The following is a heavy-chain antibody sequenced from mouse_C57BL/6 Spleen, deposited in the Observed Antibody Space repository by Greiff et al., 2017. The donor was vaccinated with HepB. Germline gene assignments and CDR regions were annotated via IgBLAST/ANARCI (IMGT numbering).Heavy chain of an antibody. V-gene: IGHV1-4*01. CDR1: GYTFTSYT. CDR2: INPSSGYT. CDR3: AREGIPYYFDY. Sequence: QVQLKESGAELARPGASVKMSCKASGYTFTSYTMHWVKQRPGQGLEWIGYINPSSGYTKYNQKFKDKATLTADKSSSTAYMQLSSLTSEDSAVYYCAREGIPYYFDYWGQGTTLTVSS. J-gene: IGHJ2*01.